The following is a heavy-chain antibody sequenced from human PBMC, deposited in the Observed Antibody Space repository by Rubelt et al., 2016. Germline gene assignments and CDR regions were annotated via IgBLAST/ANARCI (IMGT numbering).Heavy chain of an antibody. CDR2: INHSGST. D-gene: IGHD5-18*01. CDR3: ARREPTAMAYDY. J-gene: IGHJ4*02. V-gene: IGHV4-34*01. CDR1: GGSFSGYY. Sequence: QVQLQQWGAGLLKPSETLSLTCAVYGGSFSGYYWSWIRQPPGKGLEWIGEINHSGSTNYTPALKGGLTISVNTSKNQFPLKLSSVPAAATAGYYGARREPTAMAYDYWGQGTLVTVSS.